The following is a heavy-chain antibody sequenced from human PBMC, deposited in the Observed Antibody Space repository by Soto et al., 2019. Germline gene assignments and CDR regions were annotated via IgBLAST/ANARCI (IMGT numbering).Heavy chain of an antibody. Sequence: SVKVSCKASGYTFTGYYMHWVRQAPGQGLEWMGWINPNSGGTNYAQKFQGWVTMTRDTSISTAYMELSRLRYDDTAVYYCARVRYQLWPGSQTLTAPDYGMDVWGQGTTVTVS. D-gene: IGHD5-18*01. J-gene: IGHJ6*02. CDR3: ARVRYQLWPGSQTLTAPDYGMDV. CDR2: INPNSGGT. V-gene: IGHV1-2*04. CDR1: GYTFTGYY.